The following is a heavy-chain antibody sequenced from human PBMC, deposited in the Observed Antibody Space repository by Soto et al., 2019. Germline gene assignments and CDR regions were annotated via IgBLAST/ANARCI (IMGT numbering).Heavy chain of an antibody. V-gene: IGHV3-23*01. CDR3: AKDGRVVLMVYARNYGMDV. J-gene: IGHJ6*02. Sequence: GGSLRLSCAASGFTFSSYAMSWVRQAPGKGLEWVSAISGSGGSTYYADSVKGRFTISRDNSKNTLYLQMNSLRAEDTAVYYCAKDGRVVLMVYARNYGMDVWGQGTTVTVSS. CDR1: GFTFSSYA. CDR2: ISGSGGST. D-gene: IGHD2-8*01.